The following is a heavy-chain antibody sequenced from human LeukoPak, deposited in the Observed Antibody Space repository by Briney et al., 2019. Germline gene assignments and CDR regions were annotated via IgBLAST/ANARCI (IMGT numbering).Heavy chain of an antibody. V-gene: IGHV4-31*03. D-gene: IGHD4-23*01. CDR2: INYSGST. Sequence: SETLSLTCTVSGGSISSGGYYWSWIRQHPGKGLEWIGYINYSGSTYYNPSLKSRVTISLDTSKNQFSLKLSSVTAADTAVYYCARDGGLGSDYWGQGTLVTVSS. CDR1: GGSISSGGYY. J-gene: IGHJ4*02. CDR3: ARDGGLGSDY.